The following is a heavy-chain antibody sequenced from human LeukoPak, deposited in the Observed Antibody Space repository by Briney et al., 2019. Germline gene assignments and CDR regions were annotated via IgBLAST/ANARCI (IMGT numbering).Heavy chain of an antibody. CDR2: IYYSGST. Sequence: SETLSLTCAVSGGSISSSRYYWGWIRQPPGKGLEWIGSIYYSGSTYYNPSLKSRVTISVDTSKNHFSLRLSSVTAADTAVYYCARLGPYPSWGQGTMVTVSS. CDR3: ARLGPYPS. V-gene: IGHV4-39*02. J-gene: IGHJ3*01. CDR1: GGSISSSRYY. D-gene: IGHD7-27*01.